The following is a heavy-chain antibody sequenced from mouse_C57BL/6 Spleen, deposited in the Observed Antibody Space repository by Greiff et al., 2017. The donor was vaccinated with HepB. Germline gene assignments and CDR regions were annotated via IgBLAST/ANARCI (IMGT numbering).Heavy chain of an antibody. CDR1: GYTFTSYW. CDR2: IDPSDSYT. V-gene: IGHV1-50*01. Sequence: VQLQQPGAELVKPGASVKLSCKASGYTFTSYWMQWVKQRPGQGLEWIGEIDPSDSYTNYNQKFKGKATLTVDTSSSTAYMQLSSLTSEDSAVYYCARSETAQATYLDYWGQGTTLTVSS. J-gene: IGHJ2*01. D-gene: IGHD3-2*02. CDR3: ARSETAQATYLDY.